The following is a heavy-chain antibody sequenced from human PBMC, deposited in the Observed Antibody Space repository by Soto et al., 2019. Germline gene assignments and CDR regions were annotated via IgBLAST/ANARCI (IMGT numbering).Heavy chain of an antibody. J-gene: IGHJ4*02. D-gene: IGHD7-27*01. V-gene: IGHV3-23*01. CDR3: AKGLTGGSYYFDY. Sequence: GGSLRLSCAASGFTFSSYAMSWVRQAPGKGLEWVSAISGSGGSTYYANSVRGRFTISRDNSKNTQYLQMNSLRAEDTAVYYCAKGLTGGSYYFDYWGQGTLVTVSS. CDR2: ISGSGGST. CDR1: GFTFSSYA.